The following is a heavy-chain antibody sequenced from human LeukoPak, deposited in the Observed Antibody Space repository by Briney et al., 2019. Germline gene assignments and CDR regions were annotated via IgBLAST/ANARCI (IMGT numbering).Heavy chain of an antibody. Sequence: PGGFLRLSCAASGFTFDDYAMHWVRQAPGKGLEWVSGIGRNSGSIGYADSVKGRFTISRDNAKNSLYLQMNSLRAEDMALCYCAKEAIIASAFDIWGQGTMVTVSS. CDR1: GFTFDDYA. CDR2: IGRNSGSI. V-gene: IGHV3-9*03. D-gene: IGHD6-13*01. J-gene: IGHJ3*02. CDR3: AKEAIIASAFDI.